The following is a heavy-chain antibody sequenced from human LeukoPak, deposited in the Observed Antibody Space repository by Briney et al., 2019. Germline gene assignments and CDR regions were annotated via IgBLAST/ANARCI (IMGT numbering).Heavy chain of an antibody. J-gene: IGHJ4*02. CDR2: IDPSDSYT. CDR3: ARQPRGTYTFDY. D-gene: IGHD1-26*01. Sequence: GESVKISSKVSGHSFTSDWISWVRQMPGKGLEWMGRIDPSDSYTNYSPSFQGHVTISADKSIGTAYLQWSSLKASDTAMYYCARQPRGTYTFDYWGQGTLVTVCS. CDR1: GHSFTSDW. V-gene: IGHV5-10-1*01.